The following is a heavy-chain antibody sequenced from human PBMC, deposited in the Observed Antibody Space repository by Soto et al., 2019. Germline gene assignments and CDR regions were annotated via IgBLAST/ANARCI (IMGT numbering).Heavy chain of an antibody. D-gene: IGHD6-13*01. V-gene: IGHV1-3*01. CDR3: AREDSSSWYWFDP. CDR1: GYTFTSYA. Sequence: ASVKVSCKASGYTFTSYAMHWVRQAPGQRLEWMGWINAGNGNTKYSRKFQGRVTITRDTSASTAYMELSSLRSEDTAVYYCAREDSSSWYWFDPWGQGTLVTVSS. CDR2: INAGNGNT. J-gene: IGHJ5*02.